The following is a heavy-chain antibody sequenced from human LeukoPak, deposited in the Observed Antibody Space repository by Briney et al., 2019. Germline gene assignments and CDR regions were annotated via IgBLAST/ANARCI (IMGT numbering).Heavy chain of an antibody. CDR3: ARGYYDSSGYSFDY. Sequence: PGGSLRLSCAASGFTFSSYGMHWVRQAPGKGLEWVAVIWNDGTNKNYVDYAKGRLTISRDNSKNTLYLQMNSLRAEDTAAYYCARGYYDSSGYSFDYWGQGTLVTVSS. CDR1: GFTFSSYG. J-gene: IGHJ4*02. V-gene: IGHV3-33*01. D-gene: IGHD3-22*01. CDR2: IWNDGTNK.